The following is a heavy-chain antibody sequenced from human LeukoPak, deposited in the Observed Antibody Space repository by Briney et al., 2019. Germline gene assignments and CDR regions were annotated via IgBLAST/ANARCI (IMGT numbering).Heavy chain of an antibody. J-gene: IGHJ6*03. D-gene: IGHD3-3*01. V-gene: IGHV4-30-2*01. CDR2: IYHSGST. Sequence: PSQTLSLTCAVSGGSISSGGYSWSWIRQPPRKGLEWIGYIYHSGSTYYNPSLKSRVTISVDRSKNQFSLKLSSVTAADTAVYYCARRGYDFWSGYYTDYYYYYMDVWGKGTTVTVSS. CDR3: ARRGYDFWSGYYTDYYYYYMDV. CDR1: GGSISSGGYS.